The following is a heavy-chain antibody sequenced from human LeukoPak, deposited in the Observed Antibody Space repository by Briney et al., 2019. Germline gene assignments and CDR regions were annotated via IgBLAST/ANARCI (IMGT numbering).Heavy chain of an antibody. CDR3: ARVDVGALTGSYFDY. Sequence: SQTLSLTCTVSGDSTSTETYYWTWIRQPAGRGLEWIGRIYSSGSTNYNPSLKSRVTISVDKSKNQFSLKLSSVTAADTAVYFCARVDVGALTGSYFDYWGQGTLVTVSS. CDR1: GDSTSTETYY. CDR2: IYSSGST. J-gene: IGHJ4*02. D-gene: IGHD3-9*01. V-gene: IGHV4-61*02.